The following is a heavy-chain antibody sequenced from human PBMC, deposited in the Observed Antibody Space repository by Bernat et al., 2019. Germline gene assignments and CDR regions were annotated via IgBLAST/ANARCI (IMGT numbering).Heavy chain of an antibody. Sequence: EVQLVESGGGLVKPGGSFRSSCAAPGFTLINAGMTWVRQAPGKGLEWVGGIKSNFEGGATDYAAPVKGRFTISRDDSKTTVYLQMNSLKTEDSVVYYCTTNPPKNDYWGQGALVTVSS. J-gene: IGHJ4*02. D-gene: IGHD1-14*01. V-gene: IGHV3-15*07. CDR2: IKSNFEGGAT. CDR1: GFTLINAG. CDR3: TTNPPKNDY.